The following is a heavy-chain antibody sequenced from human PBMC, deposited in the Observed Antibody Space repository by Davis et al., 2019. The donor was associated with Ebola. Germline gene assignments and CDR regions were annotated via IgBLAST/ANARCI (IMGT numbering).Heavy chain of an antibody. CDR2: ISSSSSYI. CDR3: ARGSGARGARTRGRLDY. J-gene: IGHJ4*02. CDR1: GFTFSSYS. D-gene: IGHD1-26*01. V-gene: IGHV3-21*01. Sequence: GESLKISCAASGFTFSSYSMNWVRQAPGKGLEWVSSISSSSSYIYYADSVKGRFTISRDNAKNSLYLQMNSLRAEDTAVYYCARGSGARGARTRGRLDYWGQGTLVTVSS.